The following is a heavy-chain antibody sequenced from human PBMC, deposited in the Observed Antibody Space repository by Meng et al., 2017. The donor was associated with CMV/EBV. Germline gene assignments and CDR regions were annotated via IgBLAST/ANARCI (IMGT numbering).Heavy chain of an antibody. CDR1: GFTFSSYA. J-gene: IGHJ4*02. V-gene: IGHV3-30-3*01. Sequence: GGSLRLSCAASGFTFSSYAMHWVRRAPGKGLEWVAVISYDGSNKYYADSVKGRFTISRDNSKNTLYLQMNSLRAEDTAVYYCARDLGYGDYVGYFDYWGQGTLVTVSS. D-gene: IGHD4-17*01. CDR3: ARDLGYGDYVGYFDY. CDR2: ISYDGSNK.